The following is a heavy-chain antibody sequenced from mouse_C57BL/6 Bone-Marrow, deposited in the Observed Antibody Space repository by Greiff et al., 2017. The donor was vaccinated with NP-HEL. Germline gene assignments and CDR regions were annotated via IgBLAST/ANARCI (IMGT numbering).Heavy chain of an antibody. V-gene: IGHV1-55*01. Sequence: VQLQQPGAELVKPGASVKMSCKASGYTFTSYWITWVKQRPGQGLEWIGDIYPGSGSTNYNEKFKSKATLTVDTSSSTAYMQLSSLTSEDSAVYYCARGGAQATLYAMDYWGQGTSVTVSS. D-gene: IGHD3-2*02. CDR1: GYTFTSYW. J-gene: IGHJ4*01. CDR2: IYPGSGST. CDR3: ARGGAQATLYAMDY.